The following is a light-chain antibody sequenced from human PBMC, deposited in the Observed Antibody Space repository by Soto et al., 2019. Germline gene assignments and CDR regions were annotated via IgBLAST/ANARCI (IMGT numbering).Light chain of an antibody. CDR1: QSVSSN. V-gene: IGKV3-15*01. CDR3: QQYNNWLPIT. J-gene: IGKJ5*01. CDR2: GAS. Sequence: IVMTQSPATLSVSPGERATLSCRASQSVSSNLAWYQQKPGQAPRLLISGASTRATGIPARFSGSGSGTEFTLTISSLQSEDFAVYYCQQYNNWLPITFGQGTRLE.